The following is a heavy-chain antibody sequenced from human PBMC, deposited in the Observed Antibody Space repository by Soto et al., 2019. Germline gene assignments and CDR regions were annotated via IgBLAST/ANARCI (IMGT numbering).Heavy chain of an antibody. V-gene: IGHV1-3*01. CDR1: GYSYTTYS. CDR2: LNPATGKP. Sequence: QVHLVQSGAEVRNPGASVKVSCKTSGYSYTTYSIHWVRQAPGHRLEWMGWLNPATGKPRYSERFQGRLIIAGDTSATTVFMELSSLTSEDTAVYYCAREYSHGRTPNYYFDFWGQGTLVTVSS. J-gene: IGHJ4*02. D-gene: IGHD5-12*01. CDR3: AREYSHGRTPNYYFDF.